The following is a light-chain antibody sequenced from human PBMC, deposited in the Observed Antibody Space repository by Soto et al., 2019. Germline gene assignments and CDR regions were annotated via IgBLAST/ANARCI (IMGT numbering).Light chain of an antibody. CDR3: GSKAGSNKHVV. Sequence: QSALTQPPSASGSPGQSVTISCAGSSSDIGASNSVSWYQQHPGKAPKLLISEVTKRPSGVPDRFSGSKSGNTASLTVSGLQADDEADYYCGSKAGSNKHVVFGGGTTLTVL. V-gene: IGLV2-8*01. CDR1: SSDIGASNS. CDR2: EVT. J-gene: IGLJ2*01.